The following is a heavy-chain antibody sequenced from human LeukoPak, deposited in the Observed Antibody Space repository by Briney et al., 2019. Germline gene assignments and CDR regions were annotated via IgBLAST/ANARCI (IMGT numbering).Heavy chain of an antibody. V-gene: IGHV3-48*04. Sequence: PGGSLRLSCAASGFTFSSYSMNWVRQAPGKGLEWVSYISSSSTIYYADSVKGRFTISRDNAKNSLYLQMNSLRAEDTAVYYCARVTGRQQLVYYYMDVWGKGTTVTVSS. CDR1: GFTFSSYS. D-gene: IGHD6-13*01. CDR3: ARVTGRQQLVYYYMDV. CDR2: ISSSSTI. J-gene: IGHJ6*03.